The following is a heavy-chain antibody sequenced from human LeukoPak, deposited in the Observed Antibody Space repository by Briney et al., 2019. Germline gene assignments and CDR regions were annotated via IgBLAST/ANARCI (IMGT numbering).Heavy chain of an antibody. J-gene: IGHJ4*02. CDR1: GFTFDDYG. V-gene: IGHV3-20*04. CDR2: INWNGSST. D-gene: IGHD3-3*01. CDR3: ARVGRSGYYLDY. Sequence: GGSLRLSCAASGFTFDDYGMSWVRQAPGKGLEWVSGINWNGSSTGYADSVKGRFTISRDNAKNSLYLQMNSLRAEDTALYYCARVGRSGYYLDYWGQGTLVTVSS.